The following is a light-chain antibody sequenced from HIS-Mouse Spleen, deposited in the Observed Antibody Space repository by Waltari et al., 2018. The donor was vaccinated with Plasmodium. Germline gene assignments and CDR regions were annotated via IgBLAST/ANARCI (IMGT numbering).Light chain of an antibody. Sequence: SYELTQPPSVSVSPGQTARITCSGDALPKKYAYWYQQKSGQAPVLVIYEDSKRPSGIPGSFSGSSSGTSATLTIRGAQVEDEADYYCYSTDSSGNHRVFGGGTKLTVL. CDR3: YSTDSSGNHRV. CDR1: ALPKKY. CDR2: EDS. V-gene: IGLV3-10*01. J-gene: IGLJ3*02.